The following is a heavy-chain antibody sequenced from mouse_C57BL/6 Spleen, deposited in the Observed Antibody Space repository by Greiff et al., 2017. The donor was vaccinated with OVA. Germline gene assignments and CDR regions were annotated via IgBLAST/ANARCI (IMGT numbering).Heavy chain of an antibody. CDR2: LYPGAGDT. Sequence: VQLQQSGPELVKPGASVKISCTASGYAFSSSWMNWVKQRPGSGLEWIGRLYPGAGDTNYHGTFTGKATLTADKSSSTAYMQLSSLTSEDSAVYVCAIASMVTRNYYAVDYWGQGTSVTVSS. CDR1: GYAFSSSW. D-gene: IGHD2-2*01. J-gene: IGHJ4*01. V-gene: IGHV1-82*01. CDR3: AIASMVTRNYYAVDY.